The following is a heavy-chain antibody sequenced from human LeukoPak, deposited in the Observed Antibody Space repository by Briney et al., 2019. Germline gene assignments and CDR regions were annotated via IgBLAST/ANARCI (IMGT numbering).Heavy chain of an antibody. D-gene: IGHD3-10*01. CDR1: GFTFDDYA. Sequence: PGGSLRLSCAASGFTFDDYAMHWVRQAPGKGLEWVSGISWNSGSIVYADSVKGRFTISRDNAKNSLYLQMNSLRAEDTALYYCAKGVRITMVRGAFDSWGQGTMVTVSS. CDR2: ISWNSGSI. V-gene: IGHV3-9*01. CDR3: AKGVRITMVRGAFDS. J-gene: IGHJ3*02.